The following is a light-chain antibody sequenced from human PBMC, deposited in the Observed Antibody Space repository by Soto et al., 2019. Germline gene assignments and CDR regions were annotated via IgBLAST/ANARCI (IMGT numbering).Light chain of an antibody. CDR3: QHYNSYPEA. Sequence: IQMTQSPSTLSGSVGDRVTITCRASQTISSWLAWYQQKPGKAPKLLIYKASTLKSGVPSRFSGSGSGTEFTLTISSLQTDDFATYYCQHYNSYPEAFGQGIKGDI. CDR2: KAS. CDR1: QTISSW. J-gene: IGKJ1*01. V-gene: IGKV1-5*03.